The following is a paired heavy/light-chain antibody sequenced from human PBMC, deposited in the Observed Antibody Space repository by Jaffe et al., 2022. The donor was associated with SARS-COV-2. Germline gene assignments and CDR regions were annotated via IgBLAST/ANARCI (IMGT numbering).Heavy chain of an antibody. CDR1: GFTFSSYI. V-gene: IGHV3-23*01. J-gene: IGHJ4*02. D-gene: IGHD7-27*01. CDR2: ISNSGGTT. Sequence: EGQLLESGGGLVQPGGSLRLSCAASGFTFSSYIMMWVRQTPGKGLEWVSIISNSGGTTDYADSVKGRFTVSRDNSKNTLFLQMNSLRAEDTALYYCARDPNWGSEQWGQGTLVTVSS. CDR3: ARDPNWGSEQ.
Light chain of an antibody. J-gene: IGKJ5*01. Sequence: DVVMTQSPLSLPVTLGQPASISCRSSQSLVYSDGKIYLHWFQQRPGQSPRRLIYQVSNRDSGVPDRFSGSGSGTDFTLRFSRVEAEDVGVYYCIQGTHWPLTFGQGTRLEIK. V-gene: IGKV2-30*01. CDR1: QSLVYSDGKIY. CDR3: IQGTHWPLT. CDR2: QVS.